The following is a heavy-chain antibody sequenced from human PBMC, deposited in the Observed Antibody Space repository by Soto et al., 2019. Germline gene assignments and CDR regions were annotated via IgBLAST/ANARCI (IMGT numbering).Heavy chain of an antibody. Sequence: ASVKVSCKASGYTFTSYGSIWVRQAPGQGLEWMGGIIAYNGTANYAQKFQGRVTITTDKSTSTAYMELSSLRSEDTAVYYCASTKIGPGGAFDIWGQGTMVTVSS. V-gene: IGHV1-18*01. D-gene: IGHD1-26*01. CDR2: IIAYNGTA. J-gene: IGHJ3*02. CDR3: ASTKIGPGGAFDI. CDR1: GYTFTSYG.